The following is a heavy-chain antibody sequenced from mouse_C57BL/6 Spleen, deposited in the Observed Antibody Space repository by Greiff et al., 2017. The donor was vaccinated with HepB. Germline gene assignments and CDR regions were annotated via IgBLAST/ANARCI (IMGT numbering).Heavy chain of an antibody. Sequence: QVQLQQPGAELVKPGASVKLSCKASGYTFTSYWMHWVKQRPGQGLEWIGMIHPNSGSTNYNEKFKSKATLTVDKSSSTAYMQLSSLTSEDSAVYYCALFPFITTPVGAYWGQGTLVTVSA. CDR2: IHPNSGST. D-gene: IGHD1-1*01. J-gene: IGHJ3*01. CDR1: GYTFTSYW. CDR3: ALFPFITTPVGAY. V-gene: IGHV1-64*01.